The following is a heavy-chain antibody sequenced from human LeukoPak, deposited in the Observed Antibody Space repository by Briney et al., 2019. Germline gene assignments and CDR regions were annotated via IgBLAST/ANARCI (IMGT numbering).Heavy chain of an antibody. CDR3: ARDISYGSFDS. CDR2: ITPNGDRT. Sequence: GGSLRLSCPASGFTFERHGMNWVRQVPGKGLEWVSGITPNGDRTGYADSVKGRFTISRDNARNSLYLQMNSLRAEDTGLYRCARDISYGSFDSWGQGTLVIVSS. CDR1: GFTFERHG. J-gene: IGHJ4*02. D-gene: IGHD3-16*01. V-gene: IGHV3-20*01.